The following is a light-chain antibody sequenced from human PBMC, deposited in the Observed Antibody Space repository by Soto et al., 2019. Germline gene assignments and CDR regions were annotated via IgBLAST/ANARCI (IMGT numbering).Light chain of an antibody. V-gene: IGLV4-69*01. Sequence: QSVLTQSPSASASLGASVKLTCTLSSGHSSYAIAWHQQQPEKGPRYLMRLNSDGSHSKGDGIPDRFSGSSSGAERYLTISSXXXXXXADYYCQTWGSGIHVVFGGGTKVTVL. CDR3: QTWGSGIHVV. J-gene: IGLJ2*01. CDR1: SGHSSYA. CDR2: LNSDGSH.